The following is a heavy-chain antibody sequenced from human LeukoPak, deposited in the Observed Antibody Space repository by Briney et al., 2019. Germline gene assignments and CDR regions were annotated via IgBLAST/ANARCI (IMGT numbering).Heavy chain of an antibody. Sequence: GGSLRLSCAASGFTFSSYGMHWVRQAPGKGLEWVAVISYDGSNKYYADSVKGRFTISRDNSKNTLSLQMSRLRAEDTAVYYCAKLIGDLVLENYWGQGILVTVSS. D-gene: IGHD3-3*02. V-gene: IGHV3-30*18. CDR2: ISYDGSNK. CDR3: AKLIGDLVLENY. J-gene: IGHJ4*02. CDR1: GFTFSSYG.